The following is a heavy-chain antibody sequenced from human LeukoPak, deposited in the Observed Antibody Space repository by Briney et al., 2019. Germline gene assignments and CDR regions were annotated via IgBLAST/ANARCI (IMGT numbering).Heavy chain of an antibody. CDR3: ARQVDDDLWSGMYYFDY. V-gene: IGHV1-2*02. Sequence: ASVKVSCKASGYTFTGYDMHWVRQAPGQGLEWMGWINPNSGGTNYAQKFQGRVTITRDTSISTAYMELSRLRSDDTAVYYSARQVDDDLWSGMYYFDYWGQGTLVTVSS. J-gene: IGHJ4*02. CDR1: GYTFTGYD. D-gene: IGHD3-3*01. CDR2: INPNSGGT.